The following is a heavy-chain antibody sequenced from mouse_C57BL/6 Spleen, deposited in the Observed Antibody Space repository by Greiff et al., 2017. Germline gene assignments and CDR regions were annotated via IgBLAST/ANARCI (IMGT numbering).Heavy chain of an antibody. Sequence: QVQLQQPGAELVRPSSSVKLSCTASGYTFTSYWVHWVQQRPIQGLEWIGNIYPSDSENHYNQMFKDQATWTVNNTTRAVYMKLSSLTSEDSAVYYCARSVYGNYHDYWGQGTTLTVSS. CDR1: GYTFTSYW. J-gene: IGHJ2*01. D-gene: IGHD2-1*01. CDR3: ARSVYGNYHDY. CDR2: IYPSDSEN. V-gene: IGHV1-52*01.